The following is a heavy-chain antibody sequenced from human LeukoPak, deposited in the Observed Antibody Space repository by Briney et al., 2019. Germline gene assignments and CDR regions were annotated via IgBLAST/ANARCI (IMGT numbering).Heavy chain of an antibody. CDR1: GGSIGSRGYY. J-gene: IGHJ6*03. Sequence: SQTLSLTCTVSGGSIGSRGYYWTWLRQHPGKGLEWMGYIFYSGASYYNPALRSRIIISLDTSQNQFSLRLIALAAADTAVYYCARYGDYGRLGYLYLDAWGKGTMVTVSS. CDR2: IFYSGAS. V-gene: IGHV4-31*03. CDR3: ARYGDYGRLGYLYLDA. D-gene: IGHD4-17*01.